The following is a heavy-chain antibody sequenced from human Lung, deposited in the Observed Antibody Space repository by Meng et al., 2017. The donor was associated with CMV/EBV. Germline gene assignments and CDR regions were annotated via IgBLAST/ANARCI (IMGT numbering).Heavy chain of an antibody. Sequence: ASVXVSXKASGYTFSGFFMHWVRQAPGQGLEWMGWINPSNGGTKYVQKFQGRVTMTRDTSINTAYMELSRLTSDDTAVYYCARVRWQQLAYDACASWGQGTXVTVSS. CDR3: ARVRWQQLAYDACAS. CDR2: INPSNGGT. V-gene: IGHV1-2*02. D-gene: IGHD5-24*01. J-gene: IGHJ3*02. CDR1: GYTFSGFF.